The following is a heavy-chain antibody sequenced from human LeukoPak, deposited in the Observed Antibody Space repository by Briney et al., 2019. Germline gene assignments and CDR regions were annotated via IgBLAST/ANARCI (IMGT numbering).Heavy chain of an antibody. CDR1: GYTFTSYY. CDR2: INPSGGST. D-gene: IGHD2-2*01. J-gene: IGHJ6*03. CDR3: TRVGYCSSTSCYGGDHYMDV. Sequence: ASVKVSCKASGYTFTSYYMHWVRQAPGQGLEWMGIINPSGGSTSYAQKFQGRVTMTRDTSTSTVYMELSSLRSEYTAVYYCTRVGYCSSTSCYGGDHYMDVWGKGTTVTVSS. V-gene: IGHV1-46*01.